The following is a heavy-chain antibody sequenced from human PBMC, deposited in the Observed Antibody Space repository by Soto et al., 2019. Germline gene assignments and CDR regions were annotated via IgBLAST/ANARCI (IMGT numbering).Heavy chain of an antibody. CDR2: IYHSGST. D-gene: IGHD2-15*01. J-gene: IGHJ4*02. Sequence: QVQLQESGPGLVKPSQTLFLTCTVSGGSISSSAYYWGWIRQLAGKGLEWNGNIYHSGSTYYNPSLKGRIIISVDTSKNQFSLTLSSVTAADTAVYYCARARKYCSSGTCYPLGFDSWGQGALVTVSS. V-gene: IGHV4-31*03. CDR3: ARARKYCSSGTCYPLGFDS. CDR1: GGSISSSAYY.